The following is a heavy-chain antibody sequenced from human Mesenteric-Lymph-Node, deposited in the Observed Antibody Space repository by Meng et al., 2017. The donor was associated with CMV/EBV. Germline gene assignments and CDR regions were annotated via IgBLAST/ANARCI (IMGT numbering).Heavy chain of an antibody. CDR1: GFTLSNYY. J-gene: IGHJ4*02. Sequence: GESLKISCEASGFTLSNYYMSWVRQAPGKGLEWVAFIRYDGSNKYYADSVKGRFTISRDNSKNTLYLQMNSLRAEDTAVYYCARHNLLTGWDVWGQGTLVTVSS. V-gene: IGHV3-30*02. CDR2: IRYDGSNK. D-gene: IGHD3-9*01. CDR3: ARHNLLTGWDV.